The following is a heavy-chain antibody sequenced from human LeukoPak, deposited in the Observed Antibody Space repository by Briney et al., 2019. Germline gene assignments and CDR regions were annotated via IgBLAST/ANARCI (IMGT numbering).Heavy chain of an antibody. D-gene: IGHD3-10*01. J-gene: IGHJ5*01. V-gene: IGHV1-2*02. CDR1: AYTFTVYY. Sequence: GASVTLCFTSSAYTFTVYYIHRIRQGPGPGLGWLGWINPDNGGTNSAQRFQERGTITPSTTSRTVYLDLNRITFADTAAYLYDRDRQELQWFGEGGFDSWGQGTLVSVSS. CDR2: INPDNGGT. CDR3: DRDRQELQWFGEGGFDS.